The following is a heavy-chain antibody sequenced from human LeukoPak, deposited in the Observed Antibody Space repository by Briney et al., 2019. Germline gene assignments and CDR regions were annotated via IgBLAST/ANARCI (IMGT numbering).Heavy chain of an antibody. Sequence: SQTLSLTCAISGDSVSSKSVSWSWIRQSPSGGLEFLGRTRYRSTWMTFYSLSVQSRMTINADTSRNHVSLRLNSVTPEDTALYYCVRDFNWGFDYWGQGTLVTVSS. CDR2: TRYRSTWMT. V-gene: IGHV6-1*01. J-gene: IGHJ4*02. CDR1: GDSVSSKSVS. D-gene: IGHD7-27*01. CDR3: VRDFNWGFDY.